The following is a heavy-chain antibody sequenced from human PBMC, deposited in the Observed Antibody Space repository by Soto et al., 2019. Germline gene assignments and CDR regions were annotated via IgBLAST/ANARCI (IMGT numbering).Heavy chain of an antibody. CDR2: IDASGST. Sequence: SETLSLTCTVSEGSISTYYCNWIRQPAGKGLEWIGRIDASGSTDYGPSLKSRVTMSVDTSKNQFSLRLSSVTAADTAVYYCARGGHDFWSGPFDYWGKGAQVTVSS. CDR3: ARGGHDFWSGPFDY. CDR1: EGSISTYY. D-gene: IGHD3-3*01. V-gene: IGHV4-4*07. J-gene: IGHJ4*02.